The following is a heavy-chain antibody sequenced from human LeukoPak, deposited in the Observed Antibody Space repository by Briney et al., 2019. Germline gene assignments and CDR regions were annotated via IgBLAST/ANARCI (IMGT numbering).Heavy chain of an antibody. CDR2: IYYSAST. D-gene: IGHD6-13*01. CDR3: ARGGASSRPFDL. J-gene: IGHJ4*02. V-gene: IGHV4-59*01. CDR1: GGSISSYY. Sequence: KPSETLSLTCTVSGGSISSYYWSWIRQPPGKGLEWIAFIYYSASTNYNPSLMSRVTISVDTSKNQFSLKLSSVTAADTAVYYCARGGASSRPFDLWGQGTLVTVSS.